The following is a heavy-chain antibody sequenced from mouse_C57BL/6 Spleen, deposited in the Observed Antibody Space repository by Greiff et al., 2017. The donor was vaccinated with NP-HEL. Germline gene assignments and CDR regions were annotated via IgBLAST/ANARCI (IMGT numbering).Heavy chain of an antibody. CDR3: ARDGYDGAWFAY. CDR2: ISSGSSTI. J-gene: IGHJ3*01. D-gene: IGHD2-2*01. CDR1: GFTFSDYG. Sequence: EVTLVESGGGLVKPGGSLKLSCAASGFTFSDYGMHWVRQAPEKGLEWVAYISSGSSTIYYAETVKGRFTISRDNAKNTLFLQMTSLRSEDTAVYYCARDGYDGAWFAYWGQGTLVTVSA. V-gene: IGHV5-17*01.